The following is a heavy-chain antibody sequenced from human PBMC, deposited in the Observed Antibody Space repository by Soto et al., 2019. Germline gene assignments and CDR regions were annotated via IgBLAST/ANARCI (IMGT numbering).Heavy chain of an antibody. CDR1: CGSLSPYY. V-gene: IGHV4-34*01. CDR2: INHSGST. Sequence: PSETLSLTCGFYCGSLSPYYWSWIRQTPGKGLEWIAEINHSGSTNYNPSLASRVTISIDTSNNQFSLKLRSVTAADTAVYYCARWYYDFWSGFFTHYFDPWGQGTQVTVSS. CDR3: ARWYYDFWSGFFTHYFDP. J-gene: IGHJ5*02. D-gene: IGHD3-3*01.